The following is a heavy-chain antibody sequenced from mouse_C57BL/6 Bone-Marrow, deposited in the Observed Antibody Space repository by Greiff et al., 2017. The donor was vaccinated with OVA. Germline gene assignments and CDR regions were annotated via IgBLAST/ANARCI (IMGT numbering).Heavy chain of an antibody. CDR3: TRGYSNYYAMDY. CDR2: IDPETGGT. Sequence: QVQLQQSGAELVRPGTSVTLSCKASGYTFTDYDMHWVKQTPVHGLEWIGAIDPETGGTAYNQKFKGKAILTADKSSSTAYMELRSLTSEDSAVYYSTRGYSNYYAMDYWGQGTSVTVTS. D-gene: IGHD2-5*01. CDR1: GYTFTDYD. V-gene: IGHV1-15*01. J-gene: IGHJ4*01.